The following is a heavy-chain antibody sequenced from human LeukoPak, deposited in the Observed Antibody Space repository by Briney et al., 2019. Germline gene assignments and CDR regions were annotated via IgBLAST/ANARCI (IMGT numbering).Heavy chain of an antibody. V-gene: IGHV1-24*01. CDR1: GYTLTELS. D-gene: IGHD3-10*01. Sequence: ASVKVSCKVSGYTLTELSMHWVRQAPGKGLEWMGDFDPEDGETIYAQKFQGRVTMTEDTSTDTAYMELSSLRSEDTAVYYCTPLPPMVRGVRTGLLFDPWGQGTLVTVSS. J-gene: IGHJ5*02. CDR2: FDPEDGET. CDR3: TPLPPMVRGVRTGLLFDP.